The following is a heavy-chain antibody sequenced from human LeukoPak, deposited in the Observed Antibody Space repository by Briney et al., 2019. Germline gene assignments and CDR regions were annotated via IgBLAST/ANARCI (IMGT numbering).Heavy chain of an antibody. J-gene: IGHJ6*03. Sequence: NPSQTLSLTCSVSGGSISSGSYYWSWIRQPAGKGLEWIGRIYTSGSTNYNPSLKSRVTISVDTSKNQFSLKLSSVTAADTAVYYCARDQIGYCSSTSCYDPYYYYYYYMDVWGKGTTVTVSS. CDR3: ARDQIGYCSSTSCYDPYYYYYYYMDV. CDR2: IYTSGST. D-gene: IGHD2-2*01. CDR1: GGSISSGSYY. V-gene: IGHV4-61*02.